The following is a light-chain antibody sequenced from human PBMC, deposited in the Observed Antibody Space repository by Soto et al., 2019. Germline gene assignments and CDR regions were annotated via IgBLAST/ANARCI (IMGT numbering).Light chain of an antibody. CDR2: EVN. Sequence: QSLMALPPSASGSPGQSFTISCTGTISDVGGYHYVAWYQQHPGKAPKLMIYEVNKRPSGVPDRFSGSKSGGTASLTVSGLQAEDEADYYCSSYAGSSTYVFGTGTKVTVL. CDR1: ISDVGGYHY. J-gene: IGLJ1*01. CDR3: SSYAGSSTYV. V-gene: IGLV2-8*01.